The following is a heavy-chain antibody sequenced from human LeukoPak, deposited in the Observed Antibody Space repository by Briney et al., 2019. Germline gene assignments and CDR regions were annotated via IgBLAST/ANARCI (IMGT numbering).Heavy chain of an antibody. V-gene: IGHV3-11*04. CDR1: GFTFSDYY. D-gene: IGHD3-22*01. J-gene: IGHJ4*02. CDR3: ARLFRPYYYDTSGIDY. CDR2: ISSSGSTI. Sequence: GGSLRLSCAASGFTFSDYYMSWIRQAPGKGLEWVSYISSSGSTIYYADSVKGRFTISRDNAKNALYLQMNSLRAEDTALYYCARLFRPYYYDTSGIDYWGQGTLVTVSS.